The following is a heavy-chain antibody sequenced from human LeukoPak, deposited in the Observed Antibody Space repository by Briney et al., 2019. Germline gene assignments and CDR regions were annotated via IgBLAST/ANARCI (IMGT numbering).Heavy chain of an antibody. J-gene: IGHJ4*02. V-gene: IGHV1-46*01. Sequence: ASVKVSCKASGYTFTTYYMHWVRRAPGKGLEWMGMINPSGGSTIYAQKFQGRVTMTRDMSTSTVYMELSSLRSEDTAVYYCVRNVHSGFDYWGQGTLVTVSS. CDR2: INPSGGST. CDR3: VRNVHSGFDY. D-gene: IGHD3-10*01. CDR1: GYTFTTYY.